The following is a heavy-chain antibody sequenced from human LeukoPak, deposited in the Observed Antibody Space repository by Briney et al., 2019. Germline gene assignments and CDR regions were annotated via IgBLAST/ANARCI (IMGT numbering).Heavy chain of an antibody. V-gene: IGHV4-31*03. CDR2: IYYSGST. CDR3: AADRGYCSGGRCYQGNYFDY. D-gene: IGHD2-15*01. CDR1: GGSMSSGGYY. Sequence: SETLSLTCTVSGGSMSSGGYYCSWIRQHPGKGLEWIGYIYYSGSTYYNPSLKSRVTISVDTSKNQFSLKLSSVTAADTAVYYCAADRGYCSGGRCYQGNYFDYWGQGTLFTVSS. J-gene: IGHJ4*02.